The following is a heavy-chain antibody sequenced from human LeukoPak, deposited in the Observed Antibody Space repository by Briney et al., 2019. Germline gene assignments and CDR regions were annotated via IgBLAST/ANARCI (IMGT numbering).Heavy chain of an antibody. CDR2: IYYSGST. CDR1: GGSISSYY. D-gene: IGHD3-3*01. V-gene: IGHV4-59*08. CDR3: AELSFGSGYYPPDY. Sequence: YPSETLSLTCTVSGGSISSYYWSWIRQPPGKGLEWIGYIYYSGSTNYNPSLKSRVTISVDTSKNQFSLKLSSVTAADTAVYYCAELSFGSGYYPPDYGGQGPLVTVSS. J-gene: IGHJ4*02.